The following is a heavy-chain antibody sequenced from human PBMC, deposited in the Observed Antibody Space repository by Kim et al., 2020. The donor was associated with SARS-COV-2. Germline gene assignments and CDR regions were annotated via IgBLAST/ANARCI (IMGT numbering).Heavy chain of an antibody. J-gene: IGHJ4*02. D-gene: IGHD3-9*01. CDR2: FDPEDGET. Sequence: ASVKVSCKVSGYTLTELSMHWVRQAPGKGLEWMGGFDPEDGETIYAQKFQGRVTMTEDTSTDTAYMELSSLRSEDTAVYYCATGSMNYDILTGYYTPNFDYWGQGTLVTVSS. V-gene: IGHV1-24*01. CDR1: GYTLTELS. CDR3: ATGSMNYDILTGYYTPNFDY.